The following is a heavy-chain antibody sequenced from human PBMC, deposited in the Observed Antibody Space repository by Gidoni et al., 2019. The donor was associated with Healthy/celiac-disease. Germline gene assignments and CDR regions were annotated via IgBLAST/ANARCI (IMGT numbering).Heavy chain of an antibody. Sequence: EVQLLESGGGLVQPGGSLRLSCAASGFTFSSYAMTWVRQTPGKGLEWVSAISGSGGSTYYADSVKGRFTISRDNSKNTLYLQMNSLRAEDTAVYYCAKDRVVVVAAYFDYWGQGTLVTVSS. CDR3: AKDRVVVVAAYFDY. V-gene: IGHV3-23*01. D-gene: IGHD2-15*01. CDR1: GFTFSSYA. CDR2: ISGSGGST. J-gene: IGHJ4*02.